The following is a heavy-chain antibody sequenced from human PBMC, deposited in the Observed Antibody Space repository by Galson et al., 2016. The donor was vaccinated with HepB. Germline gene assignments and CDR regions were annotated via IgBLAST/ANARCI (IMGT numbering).Heavy chain of an antibody. CDR2: IYPGDSET. J-gene: IGHJ4*02. Sequence: QSGAEVKKPGESLKISCKASGFSFHTYWIAWVRQMPGKGLEWMGLIYPGDSETRYNPSFQGQVTFSADKSVNTASLQWISLKTSDTAIYYRARGVSGWSMDYWGQGTPVTVSA. CDR1: GFSFHTYW. CDR3: ARGVSGWSMDY. V-gene: IGHV5-51*01. D-gene: IGHD6-19*01.